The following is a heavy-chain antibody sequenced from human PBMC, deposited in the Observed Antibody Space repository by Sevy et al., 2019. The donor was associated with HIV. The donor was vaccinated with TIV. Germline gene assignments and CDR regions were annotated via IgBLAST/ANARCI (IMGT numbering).Heavy chain of an antibody. Sequence: SETLSLTCTVSGGSISSYYWSWIRQPPGKGLEWIGYIYYSGSTNYNPSLKSRVTISVDTSKNQFSLKLNSVTAADTAVYYCARFGMGGRWPFDYWGQGTLVTVSS. V-gene: IGHV4-59*12. CDR2: IYYSGST. CDR1: GGSISSYY. J-gene: IGHJ4*02. D-gene: IGHD1-26*01. CDR3: ARFGMGGRWPFDY.